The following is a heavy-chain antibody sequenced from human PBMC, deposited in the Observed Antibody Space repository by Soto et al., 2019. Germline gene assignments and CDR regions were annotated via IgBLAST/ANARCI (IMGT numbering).Heavy chain of an antibody. J-gene: IGHJ4*01. CDR2: IYYSGST. D-gene: IGHD1-1*01. CDR1: GGSISSSSYY. CDR3: ASTSWNIYYFDY. Sequence: SETLSLTCTVSGGSISSSSYYWGWIRQPPGKGLEWIGSIYYSGSTYYNPSLKSRVTISVDTSKNQFSLKLSSVTAADTAVYYCASTSWNIYYFDYWGHGTLVTVSS. V-gene: IGHV4-39*01.